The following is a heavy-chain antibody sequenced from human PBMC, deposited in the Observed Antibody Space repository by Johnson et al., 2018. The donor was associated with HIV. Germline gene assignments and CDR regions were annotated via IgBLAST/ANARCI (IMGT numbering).Heavy chain of an antibody. CDR3: ARADRDSGTYHDAFDI. V-gene: IGHV3-NL1*01. J-gene: IGHJ3*02. Sequence: QVQLVESGGGVVQPRGSLRLSCAASGFTFRDYGMHWVRQAPGKGLEWVSVIYSGGSTYYADSVKGRFTISRDNSKNTLYLQMTSLRAEDTAVYYCARADRDSGTYHDAFDIWGPGTVVTVSS. CDR1: GFTFRDYG. D-gene: IGHD1-26*01. CDR2: IYSGGST.